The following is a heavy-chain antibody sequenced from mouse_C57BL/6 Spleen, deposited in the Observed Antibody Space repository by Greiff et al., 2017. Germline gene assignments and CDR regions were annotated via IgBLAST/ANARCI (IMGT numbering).Heavy chain of an antibody. CDR2: IYPGDGDT. CDR3: ARDPYYGSSYGYFDG. J-gene: IGHJ1*03. Sequence: VQLQQSGPELVKPGASVKISCKASGYAFSSSWMNWVKQRPGKGLEWIGRIYPGDGDTNYNGKFKGKATLTADKSSSTAYMQLSSLTSEDSAVYVCARDPYYGSSYGYFDGWGTGTTVTVSS. V-gene: IGHV1-82*01. CDR1: GYAFSSSW. D-gene: IGHD1-1*01.